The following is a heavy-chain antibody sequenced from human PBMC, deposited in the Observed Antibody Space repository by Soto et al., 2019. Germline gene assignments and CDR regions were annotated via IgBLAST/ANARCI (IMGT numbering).Heavy chain of an antibody. CDR1: GGTFSSYA. J-gene: IGHJ5*02. D-gene: IGHD3-22*01. Sequence: QVQLVQSGAEVKKPGSSVKVSCKASGGTFSSYAITWVRQAPGQGLEWMGGIIPIFGTANYAQKFQARVTITADESTSTAYMELSSVRSEDTGVYYCARDRGPSSGYYPYWFDPWGQGTLVTVSS. CDR2: IIPIFGTA. V-gene: IGHV1-69*12. CDR3: ARDRGPSSGYYPYWFDP.